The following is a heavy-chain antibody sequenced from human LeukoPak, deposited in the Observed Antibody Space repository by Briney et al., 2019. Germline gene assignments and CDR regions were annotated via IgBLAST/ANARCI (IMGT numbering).Heavy chain of an antibody. CDR2: INHSGST. Sequence: SETLSLTCTVSGASVSSSSYYCSWIRQPPGKGLEWIGEINHSGSTNYNPSLKSRVTISVDTSKNQFSLKLSSVTAADTAVYYCARGQRSYYDSSGYYYGYWGQGTLVTVSS. V-gene: IGHV4-39*07. D-gene: IGHD3-22*01. J-gene: IGHJ4*02. CDR1: GASVSSSSYY. CDR3: ARGQRSYYDSSGYYYGY.